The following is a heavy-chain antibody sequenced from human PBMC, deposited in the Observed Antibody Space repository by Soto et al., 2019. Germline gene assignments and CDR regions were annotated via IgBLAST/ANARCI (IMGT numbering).Heavy chain of an antibody. J-gene: IGHJ6*02. CDR3: ARSEVVRGYSFHYGMDV. Sequence: WETLSLTCTVSGGSISSYYWSWIRQPPGKGLEWIGYIYYSGSTNYNPSLKSRVTISVDTSKNQFSLKLSSVTAADTAVYYCARSEVVRGYSFHYGMDVWGQGTTVTVSS. D-gene: IGHD5-18*01. CDR1: GGSISSYY. CDR2: IYYSGST. V-gene: IGHV4-59*01.